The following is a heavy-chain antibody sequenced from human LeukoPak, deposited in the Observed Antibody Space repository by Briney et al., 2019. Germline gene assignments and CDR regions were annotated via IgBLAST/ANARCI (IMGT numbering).Heavy chain of an antibody. Sequence: SETLSLTCTVSGGSVSSGSYYWSWIRQPPGKGLEWIGYIYYSGSTNYNPSLKSRVTISVDTSKNQFSLKLSSVTAADTAVYYCATPGLGRYNWNYSDAFDIWGQGTMVTVSS. V-gene: IGHV4-61*01. CDR2: IYYSGST. CDR1: GGSVSSGSYY. CDR3: ATPGLGRYNWNYSDAFDI. D-gene: IGHD1-7*01. J-gene: IGHJ3*02.